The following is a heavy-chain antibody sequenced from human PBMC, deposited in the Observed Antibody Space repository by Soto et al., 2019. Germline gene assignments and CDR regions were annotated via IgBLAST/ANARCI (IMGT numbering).Heavy chain of an antibody. J-gene: IGHJ4*02. V-gene: IGHV4-34*01. CDR1: GGSFSGYY. CDR3: ARGGNRFYFLLGYFDY. CDR2: INHSGST. D-gene: IGHD3-16*02. Sequence: SETLSLTCAVYGGSFSGYYWSWIRQPPGKGLEWIGEINHSGSTNYNPSLKSRVTISVDTSKNQFSLKLSSVTAADTAVYYCARGGNRFYFLLGYFDYWGQGTRVTVSS.